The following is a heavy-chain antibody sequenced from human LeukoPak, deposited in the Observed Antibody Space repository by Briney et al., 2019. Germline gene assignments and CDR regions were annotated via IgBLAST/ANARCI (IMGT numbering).Heavy chain of an antibody. CDR3: ARARRSSGWPLVDY. CDR2: ISSSGSTI. Sequence: PGGSLRLSCAASGFTFSDYYMSWIRQAPGKGLEWVSYISSSGSTIYYADSVKGRFTISRDNAKNSLYLQMNSLRAEDTAVYHCARARRSSGWPLVDYWGQGTLVTVSS. V-gene: IGHV3-11*01. CDR1: GFTFSDYY. D-gene: IGHD6-19*01. J-gene: IGHJ4*02.